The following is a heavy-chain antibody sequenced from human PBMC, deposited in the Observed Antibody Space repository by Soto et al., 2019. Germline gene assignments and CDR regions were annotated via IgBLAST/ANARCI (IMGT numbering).Heavy chain of an antibody. CDR3: AKAAYYDILTGYYAHNDY. CDR2: ISGSGGST. CDR1: GFTFSSYA. D-gene: IGHD3-9*01. J-gene: IGHJ4*02. V-gene: IGHV3-23*01. Sequence: GGSLRLSCAASGFTFSSYAMSWVRQAPGKGLEWVSAISGSGGSTYYADSVKGRFTISRDNSKNTLYLQMNSLRAEDTAVYYCAKAAYYDILTGYYAHNDYWGQGTLVTVSS.